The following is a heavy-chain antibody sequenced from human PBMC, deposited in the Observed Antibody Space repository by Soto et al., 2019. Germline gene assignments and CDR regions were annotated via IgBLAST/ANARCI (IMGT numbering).Heavy chain of an antibody. CDR2: ISYDGSNK. CDR3: AKDVWFGDWFSGGMDV. J-gene: IGHJ6*02. Sequence: GGSLRLSCAASGFTFSSYGMHWVRQAPGKGLEWVAVISYDGSNKYYADSVKGRFTISRDNSKNTLYLQMNSLRAEDTAVYYCAKDVWFGDWFSGGMDVWGQGTTVTVSS. V-gene: IGHV3-30*18. CDR1: GFTFSSYG. D-gene: IGHD3-10*01.